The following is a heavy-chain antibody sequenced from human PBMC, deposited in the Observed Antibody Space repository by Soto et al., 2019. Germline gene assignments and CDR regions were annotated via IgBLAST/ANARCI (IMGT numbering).Heavy chain of an antibody. V-gene: IGHV3-7*04. J-gene: IGHJ4*02. CDR2: TNQDGSQK. CDR1: GFSFRRDW. Sequence: EEELVESGGGLVQPGGSLRLTCAVSGFSFRRDWMNWVRQAPGKGLEWVAHTNQDGSQKYYVDSVKGRFTIFRDNAKNPLHLTMKTLRAKDMAVYYCSGGVGDAIWGQGTLVTVSS. CDR3: SGGVGDAI. D-gene: IGHD1-26*01.